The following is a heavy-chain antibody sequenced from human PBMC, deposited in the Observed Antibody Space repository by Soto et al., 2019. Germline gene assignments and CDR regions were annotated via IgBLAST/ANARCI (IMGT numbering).Heavy chain of an antibody. V-gene: IGHV4-31*03. D-gene: IGHD6-13*01. CDR1: GGSISSGGYY. Sequence: QVQLQESGPGLVKVSQTLSLTCTVSGGSISSGGYYWSWIRQHPGKGLEWIGYIYYSGSTYYNPSLKSRLNMSVDTSKNEFSLNLSSVTAADTAMYYCATIAAADGIYYFHYWGQGTLVTVSS. CDR3: ATIAAADGIYYFHY. CDR2: IYYSGST. J-gene: IGHJ4*02.